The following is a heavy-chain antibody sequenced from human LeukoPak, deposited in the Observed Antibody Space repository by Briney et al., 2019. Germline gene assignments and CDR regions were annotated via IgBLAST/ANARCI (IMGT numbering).Heavy chain of an antibody. CDR1: GGSLSGYY. CDR2: INHSGST. D-gene: IGHD4-11*01. J-gene: IGHJ4*02. V-gene: IGHV4-34*01. Sequence: PETLSLTCAVYGGSLSGYYWSWIRQPPGKGLEWIGEINHSGSTNYNPSLKSRVTISVDTSKNQFSLKLSSVTAADTAVYYCARFTVTTAYWGQGTLVTVSS. CDR3: ARFTVTTAY.